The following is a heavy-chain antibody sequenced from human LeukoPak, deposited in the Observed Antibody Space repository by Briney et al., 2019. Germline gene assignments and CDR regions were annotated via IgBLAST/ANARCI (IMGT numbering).Heavy chain of an antibody. CDR2: INPNSGGT. V-gene: IGHV1-2*02. Sequence: SVKFSCNASGYTFTGYYMHWVRQAPGQGLEWMGWINPNSGGTNYAQKFQGRVTMTRDTSISPGYMELSRLRSDDTAVYYCARGAQQGVGAVDYWGQGTLVTVSS. CDR1: GYTFTGYY. D-gene: IGHD1-26*01. CDR3: ARGAQQGVGAVDY. J-gene: IGHJ4*02.